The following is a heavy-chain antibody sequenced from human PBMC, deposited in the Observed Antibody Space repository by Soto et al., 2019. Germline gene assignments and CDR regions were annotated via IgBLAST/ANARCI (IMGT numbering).Heavy chain of an antibody. CDR3: ARDCFAIRFLEWLLYY. CDR1: GFTFSSYG. CDR2: IWYDGSNK. Sequence: QVQLVESGGGVVQPGRSLRLSCAASGFTFSSYGMHWVRQAPGKGLEWVAVIWYDGSNKYYADSVKGRFTISRDNSKNTLYLQMISLRAYDSAVDYCARDCFAIRFLEWLLYYWGQGTLVTVSS. J-gene: IGHJ4*02. D-gene: IGHD3-3*01. V-gene: IGHV3-33*01.